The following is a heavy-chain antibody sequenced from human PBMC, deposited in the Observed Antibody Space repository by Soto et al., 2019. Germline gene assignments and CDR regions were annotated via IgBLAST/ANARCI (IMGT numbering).Heavy chain of an antibody. J-gene: IGHJ3*02. D-gene: IGHD4-17*01. Sequence: WASVKVSCKASGYTFTGYYMHWVRQAPGQGLEWMGWIYPNSGGAHYSPKSQGRVTMTRDTSISTAYMELNRLTSDDTAVYYCARTVTPWVVSGAFDIWGQGTMVTVSS. CDR2: IYPNSGGA. V-gene: IGHV1-2*02. CDR3: ARTVTPWVVSGAFDI. CDR1: GYTFTGYY.